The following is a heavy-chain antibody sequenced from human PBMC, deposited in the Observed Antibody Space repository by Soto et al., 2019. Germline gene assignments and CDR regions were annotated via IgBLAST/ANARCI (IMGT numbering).Heavy chain of an antibody. D-gene: IGHD1-1*01. CDR2: IKSKTDGGTT. V-gene: IGHV3-15*07. CDR1: GFTFSNAW. Sequence: GGSLRLSCAASGFTFSNAWMNWVRQAPGKGLEWVGRIKSKTDGGTTDYAAPVKGRFTISRDDSKNTLYLQMNSLKTEDTAVYYCTTDEDVEMSTIRMGYYCYGMDVWGQGTSVTGS. J-gene: IGHJ6*02. CDR3: TTDEDVEMSTIRMGYYCYGMDV.